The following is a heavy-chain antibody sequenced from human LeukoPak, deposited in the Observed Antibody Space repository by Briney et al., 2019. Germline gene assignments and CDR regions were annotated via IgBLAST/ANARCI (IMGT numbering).Heavy chain of an antibody. CDR3: ARDVAGAGSH. V-gene: IGHV3-74*01. CDR1: GFTFSTYW. CDR2: INEHGSIT. D-gene: IGHD6-19*01. Sequence: PGGSLRLSCAASGFTFSTYWMHWVRQTPGEGLVWVSRINEHGSITDYADSVRDRFTTSRDNAKNTLYLHMNSLRAEDTAMYYCARDVAGAGSHWGHGTLVTVSS. J-gene: IGHJ4*01.